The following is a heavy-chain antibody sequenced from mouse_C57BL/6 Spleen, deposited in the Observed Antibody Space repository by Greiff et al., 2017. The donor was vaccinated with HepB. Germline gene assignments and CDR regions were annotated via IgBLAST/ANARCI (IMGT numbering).Heavy chain of an antibody. V-gene: IGHV3-1*01. CDR3: ARERSSLWYFDV. CDR1: GYSITSGYD. D-gene: IGHD6-2*01. CDR2: ISYSGST. J-gene: IGHJ1*03. Sequence: EVKLVESGPGMVKPSQSLSLTCTVTGYSITSGYDWHWIRHFPGNKLEWMGYISYSGSTNYNPSLKSRISITHDTSKNHFFLKLNSVTTEDTATYYCARERSSLWYFDVWGTGTTVTVSS.